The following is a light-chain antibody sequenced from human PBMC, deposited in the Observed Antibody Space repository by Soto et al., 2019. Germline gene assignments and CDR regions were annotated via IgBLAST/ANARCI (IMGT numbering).Light chain of an antibody. CDR3: NSFTSSLTWV. V-gene: IGLV2-18*02. J-gene: IGLJ3*02. Sequence: QSALTQPPSVSGSPGQSVTISCTGTSSDFGTYNRVSWYQQPPGAAPKLVIYEVSNWPSGVPDRFSGSRSGNTASLTISGLQAEDEADYYCNSFTSSLTWVFGGGTKLTVL. CDR2: EVS. CDR1: SSDFGTYNR.